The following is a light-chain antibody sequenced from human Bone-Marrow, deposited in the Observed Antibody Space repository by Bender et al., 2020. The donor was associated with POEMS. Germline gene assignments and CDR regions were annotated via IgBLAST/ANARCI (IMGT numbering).Light chain of an antibody. Sequence: QSVLTQPPSVSGAPGQRVTISCTGTSSDVGGYSYVSWYRQHPGKAPKLMIFAVSNRPSGVSNRFSGSKSGTSASLAITGLQAEDEGDYYCQSYDNSLGGWVFGGGTKLTVL. J-gene: IGLJ3*02. CDR2: AVS. V-gene: IGLV2-14*03. CDR1: SSDVGGYSY. CDR3: QSYDNSLGGWV.